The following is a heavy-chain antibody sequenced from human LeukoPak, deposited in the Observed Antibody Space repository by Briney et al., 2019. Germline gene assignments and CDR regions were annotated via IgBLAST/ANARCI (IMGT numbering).Heavy chain of an antibody. CDR1: GYTFTSYA. D-gene: IGHD5-12*01. J-gene: IGHJ6*04. CDR2: INTNTGNP. CDR3: ARDRRAGLRRPPWDV. V-gene: IGHV7-4-1*02. Sequence: ASVKVSCKASGYTFTSYAVNWVRQAPGQGLEWMGWINTNTGNPTYAQGFTGRFVFSLDTSVSTAYLQISSLKAEDTAVYYCARDRRAGLRRPPWDVWGKGTTVTVSS.